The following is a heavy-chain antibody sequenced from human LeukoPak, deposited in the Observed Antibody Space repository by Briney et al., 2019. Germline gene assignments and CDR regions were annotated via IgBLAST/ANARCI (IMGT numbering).Heavy chain of an antibody. V-gene: IGHV4-61*02. CDR3: ARRDSSGYYDWYDP. Sequence: SETLSLTCTVSGGSISSGSYYWSWIRQPAGQGLEWIGRIHTSGTTNYNPSLKSRVTISLDTSKNQFSLKLYSVTAADTAVYYCARRDSSGYYDWYDPWGQGTLVTASS. CDR2: IHTSGTT. J-gene: IGHJ5*02. CDR1: GGSISSGSYY. D-gene: IGHD3-22*01.